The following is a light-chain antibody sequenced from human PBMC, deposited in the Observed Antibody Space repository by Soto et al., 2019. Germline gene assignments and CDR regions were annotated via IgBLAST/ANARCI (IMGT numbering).Light chain of an antibody. CDR2: DVG. J-gene: IGLJ1*01. CDR3: CSYAGSHYV. CDR1: SSDVGGYNY. Sequence: QSALTQPRSVSGSPGQSVTISCTGTSSDVGGYNYVSWYQQHPGKAPKLMIYDVGKRPSGVPDRFSGSKSGNTASLTISGLQAEDEADYYCCSYAGSHYVFGTGTKVTVL. V-gene: IGLV2-11*01.